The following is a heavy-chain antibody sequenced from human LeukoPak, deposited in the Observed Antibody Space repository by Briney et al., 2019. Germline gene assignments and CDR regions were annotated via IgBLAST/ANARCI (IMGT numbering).Heavy chain of an antibody. CDR2: INPNSGGT. Sequence: ASVKVSCKASGYTFTNFGISWVRQAPGQGLEWMGWINPNSGGTNYAQKFQGRVTMTRDTSISTAYMELSRLRSDDTAVYYCARRRITMIVATPRAFDIWGQGTMATVSS. D-gene: IGHD3-22*01. CDR1: GYTFTNFG. V-gene: IGHV1-2*02. CDR3: ARRRITMIVATPRAFDI. J-gene: IGHJ3*02.